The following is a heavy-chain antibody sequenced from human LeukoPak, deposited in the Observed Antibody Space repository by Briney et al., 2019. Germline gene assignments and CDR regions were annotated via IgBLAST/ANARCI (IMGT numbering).Heavy chain of an antibody. D-gene: IGHD3-10*01. CDR2: ISYDGSNK. CDR1: GFTFSSYA. V-gene: IGHV3-30-3*01. Sequence: PGRSLRLSCSASGFTFSSYAMHWVRQAPGKGLEWVAVISYDGSNKYYADSVKGRFTISRDNSKNTLYLQMNSLRAEDTAVYYCAREGPYGSGSYYMGFDYWGQGTLVTVSS. J-gene: IGHJ4*02. CDR3: AREGPYGSGSYYMGFDY.